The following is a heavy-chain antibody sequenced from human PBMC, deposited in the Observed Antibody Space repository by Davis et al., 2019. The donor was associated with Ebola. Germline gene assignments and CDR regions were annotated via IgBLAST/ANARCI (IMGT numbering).Heavy chain of an antibody. Sequence: GESLKISCAASGFTFSSYGMHWVRQAPGKGLVWVSRINSDGSSTSYADSVKGRFTISRDNAKNTLYLQMNSLRAEDTAVYYCARGRGANWGWAAGDYWGQGTLVTVSS. V-gene: IGHV3-74*01. D-gene: IGHD7-27*01. CDR2: INSDGSST. J-gene: IGHJ4*02. CDR3: ARGRGANWGWAAGDY. CDR1: GFTFSSYG.